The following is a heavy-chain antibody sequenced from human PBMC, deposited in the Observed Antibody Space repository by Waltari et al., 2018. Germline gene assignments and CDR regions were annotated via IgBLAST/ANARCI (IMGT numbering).Heavy chain of an antibody. CDR2: IYTSGST. CDR1: GGSISSGSYY. J-gene: IGHJ3*02. V-gene: IGHV4-61*02. Sequence: QVQLQESGPGLVKPSQTLSLTCTVSGGSISSGSYYWSWIRQPAGKGLEWIGRIYTSGSTNYNPSLKSRVTISVDTSKNQFSLKLSSVTAADTAVYYCAREGVGDLDAFDIWGQGTMVTVSS. D-gene: IGHD3-10*01. CDR3: AREGVGDLDAFDI.